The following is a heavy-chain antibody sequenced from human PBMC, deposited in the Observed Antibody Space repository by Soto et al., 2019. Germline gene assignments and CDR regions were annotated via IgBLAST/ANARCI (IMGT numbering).Heavy chain of an antibody. CDR1: GGSFSGYY. V-gene: IGHV4-34*01. CDR3: AREADIPSGYYFDY. CDR2: INHSGST. Sequence: SETLSLTCAVYGGSFSGYYWSWIRQPPGKGLEWIGEINHSGSTNYNPSLKSRVTISVDTSKNQFSLKLSSVTAADTAVYYCAREADIPSGYYFDYWGQGTLVTVSS. J-gene: IGHJ4*02. D-gene: IGHD3-9*01.